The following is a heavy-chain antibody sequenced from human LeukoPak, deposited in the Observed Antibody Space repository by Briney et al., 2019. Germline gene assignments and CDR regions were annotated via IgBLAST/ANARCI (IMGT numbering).Heavy chain of an antibody. V-gene: IGHV1-69*05. CDR2: IIPIFGTA. Sequence: ASVKVSCKASGGTFSSYAISWVRQAPGQGLEWMGGIIPIFGTANYAQKFQGRVTITTDESTSTAYMELSSLRSEDTAVYYCARVELGILGGWFDPWGQGALVTVSS. CDR3: ARVELGILGGWFDP. D-gene: IGHD4-23*01. J-gene: IGHJ5*02. CDR1: GGTFSSYA.